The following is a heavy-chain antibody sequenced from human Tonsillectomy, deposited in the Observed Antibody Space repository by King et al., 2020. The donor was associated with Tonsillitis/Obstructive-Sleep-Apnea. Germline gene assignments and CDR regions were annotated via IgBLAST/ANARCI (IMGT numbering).Heavy chain of an antibody. D-gene: IGHD2-2*01. CDR3: ARCSSTNCSLKHAFDI. CDR1: GFTFSNYG. V-gene: IGHV3-30*03. J-gene: IGHJ3*02. Sequence: QLVQSGGGVVQPGRSLRLSCAASGFTFSNYGMHWVRQAPGKGLEWVAVISYDGSNKYYADSVKGRFTISRDNSKNTLYLQMNSLRAEDTAVYYCARCSSTNCSLKHAFDIRGQGTMVTVSS. CDR2: ISYDGSNK.